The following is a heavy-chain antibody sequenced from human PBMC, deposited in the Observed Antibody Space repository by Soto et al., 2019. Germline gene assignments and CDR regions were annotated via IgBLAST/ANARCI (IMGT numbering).Heavy chain of an antibody. CDR1: GGSISRYY. D-gene: IGHD2-15*01. Sequence: PSETLSLTCTVSGGSISRYYWNWIRQRPGKGLEWIGYIYYTGRTNYNPSLNSRVTISVDTSKNQFSLQVTSVSAETTAVYYCERDRLSCSDSKYYVYGMDVWGQGAAVT. CDR2: IYYTGRT. J-gene: IGHJ6*02. V-gene: IGHV4-59*01. CDR3: ERDRLSCSDSKYYVYGMDV.